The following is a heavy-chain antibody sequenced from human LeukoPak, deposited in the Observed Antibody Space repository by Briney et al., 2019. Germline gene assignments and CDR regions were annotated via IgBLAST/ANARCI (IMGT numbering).Heavy chain of an antibody. J-gene: IGHJ4*02. CDR2: LSSSGSTI. CDR1: GFTFSSYS. D-gene: IGHD3-22*01. V-gene: IGHV3-48*04. CDR3: ARRYYDSSGYYDGSFDY. Sequence: PGGSLRLSCAASGFTFSSYSMNWVRQAPGKGLEWVSYLSSSGSTIYYADSVKGRFTISRDNAKNSLYLQMNSPRAEDTAVYYCARRYYDSSGYYDGSFDYWGQGTLVTVSS.